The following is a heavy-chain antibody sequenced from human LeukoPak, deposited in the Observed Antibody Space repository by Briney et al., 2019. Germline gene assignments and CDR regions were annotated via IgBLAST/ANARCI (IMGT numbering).Heavy chain of an antibody. CDR1: GFTFSSYW. D-gene: IGHD1-26*01. Sequence: GGSLRLSGAASGFTFSSYWLHWVRQAPGKGLVFVSRVNSDGSSSSYAASVKGRFTSSRDNAKNTLYLQMNSLRAEDTAVYYCASGLVGGTNYWGRGTLVTVSS. V-gene: IGHV3-74*01. CDR3: ASGLVGGTNY. J-gene: IGHJ4*02. CDR2: VNSDGSSS.